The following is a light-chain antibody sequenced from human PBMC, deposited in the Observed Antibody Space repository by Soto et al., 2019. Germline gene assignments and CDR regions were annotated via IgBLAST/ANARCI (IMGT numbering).Light chain of an antibody. CDR1: SSNIGAGYD. CDR2: GNS. J-gene: IGLJ2*01. V-gene: IGLV1-40*01. CDR3: QSYDSSLSGYVV. Sequence: QSALTQPPSVSGAPGQRVTISCTGSSSNIGAGYDVLWYQQLPGTAPKLLIYGNSNRPSGVPDRFSGSKSGTSASLAITGLQAEDEADYYCQSYDSSLSGYVVFGGGTKLTVL.